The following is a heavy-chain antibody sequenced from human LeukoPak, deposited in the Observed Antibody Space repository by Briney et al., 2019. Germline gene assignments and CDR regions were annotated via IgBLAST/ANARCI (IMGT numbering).Heavy chain of an antibody. J-gene: IGHJ5*02. V-gene: IGHV3-30*18. CDR1: GFTFSSYG. D-gene: IGHD1-26*01. Sequence: PGRSLRLSCAASGFTFSSYGMHWVRQAPGKGLGWVAVISYDGSNKYYADSVKGRFTISRDNSKNTLYLQMNSLRAEDTAVYYCAKDPGVYSGSYPWGQGTLVTVSS. CDR3: AKDPGVYSGSYP. CDR2: ISYDGSNK.